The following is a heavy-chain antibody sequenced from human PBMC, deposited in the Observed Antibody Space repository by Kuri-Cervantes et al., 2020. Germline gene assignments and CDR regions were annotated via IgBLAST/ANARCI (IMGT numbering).Heavy chain of an antibody. CDR3: AKDRAAAGTYLDY. Sequence: GESLKISCAASGFTFSSYGMHWVRQAPGKGLEWVAVISYDGSNKYYADSVKGRFTISRDNSKSTLYLQMNSLRAEDTAVYYCAKDRAAAGTYLDYWGQGTLVTVSS. D-gene: IGHD6-13*01. CDR1: GFTFSSYG. V-gene: IGHV3-30*18. J-gene: IGHJ4*02. CDR2: ISYDGSNK.